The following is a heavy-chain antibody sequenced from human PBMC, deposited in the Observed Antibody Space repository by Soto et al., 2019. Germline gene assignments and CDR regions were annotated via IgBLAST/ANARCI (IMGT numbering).Heavy chain of an antibody. CDR3: VRDRDLCRDMFYADL. D-gene: IGHD3-10*02. CDR1: GFTISECS. J-gene: IGHJ4*01. V-gene: IGHV3-48*02. Sequence: PGGSLRLSCEASGFTISECSMNWVRQAPGKGLEWLAYITIRTGNVLYADSVRGRFTISADNAENSVILQMNSLRDEDSAVYFCVRDRDLCRDMFYADLWGQGTLVTVSS. CDR2: ITIRTGNV.